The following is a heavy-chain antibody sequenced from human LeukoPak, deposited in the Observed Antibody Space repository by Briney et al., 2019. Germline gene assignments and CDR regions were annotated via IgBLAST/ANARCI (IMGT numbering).Heavy chain of an antibody. CDR2: ISYDGSTK. CDR1: GFSFSSYA. J-gene: IGHJ4*02. D-gene: IGHD1-26*01. CDR3: ARCGSYLDY. V-gene: IGHV3-30*09. Sequence: GGSLRLSCAASGFSFSSYAMHWVRQAPGKGLEWVAVISYDGSTKYYAYSVKRRFAISRDNSNNTLDLQMNSLRAEDTAVYYCARCGSYLDYWGQGTVVSVSS.